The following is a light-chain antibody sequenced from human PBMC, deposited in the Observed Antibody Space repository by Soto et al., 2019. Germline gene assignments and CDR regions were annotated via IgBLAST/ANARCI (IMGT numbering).Light chain of an antibody. CDR2: GPS. Sequence: EMVLTQSPGTLSLSPGERATLSCRASQSVPKNYLAWYQQKPGQAPRLLIYGPSSRATGIPDRFSGSGSGTDFTLSITRLEPVYFVVYYCHQYASSPQTFGQGTKVVIK. CDR3: HQYASSPQT. J-gene: IGKJ1*01. CDR1: QSVPKNY. V-gene: IGKV3-20*01.